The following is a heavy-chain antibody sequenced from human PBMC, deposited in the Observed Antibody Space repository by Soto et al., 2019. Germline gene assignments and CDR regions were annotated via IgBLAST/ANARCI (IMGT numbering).Heavy chain of an antibody. V-gene: IGHV3-30-3*01. Sequence: QVQLVESGGGVVQPGRSLRLSCAASGFSFSSYAMHWVRQAPGKGLEWVAVTSYDGSNKYYADSVKGRFTISRDNSKNALYLQMNSLRAEDTAVYYCARDHGGLYCISTSCYGGPMDVWGQGTMVTVSS. CDR3: ARDHGGLYCISTSCYGGPMDV. CDR2: TSYDGSNK. CDR1: GFSFSSYA. D-gene: IGHD2-2*01. J-gene: IGHJ6*02.